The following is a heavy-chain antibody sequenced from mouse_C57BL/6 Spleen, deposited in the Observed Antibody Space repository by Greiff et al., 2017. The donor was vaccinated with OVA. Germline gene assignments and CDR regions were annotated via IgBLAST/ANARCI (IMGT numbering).Heavy chain of an antibody. V-gene: IGHV1-53*01. CDR2: INPSNGGT. CDR1: GYTFTSYW. J-gene: IGHJ4*01. CDR3: ATGTTVVHYAMDY. Sequence: QVHVKQPGTELVKPGASVKLSCKASGYTFTSYWMHWVKQRPGQGLEWIGNINPSNGGTNYNEKFKSKATLTVDKSSSTAYMQLSSLTSEDSAVYYCATGTTVVHYAMDYWGQGTSVTVSS. D-gene: IGHD1-1*01.